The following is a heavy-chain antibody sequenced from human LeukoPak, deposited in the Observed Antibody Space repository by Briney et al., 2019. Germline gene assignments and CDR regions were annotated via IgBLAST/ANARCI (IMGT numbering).Heavy chain of an antibody. CDR3: ARDYYDSSGYYPWGY. V-gene: IGHV3-30*03. Sequence: GGSLRLSCAASGFTFSSYGMHWVRQAPGKGLEWVAVISYDGSNKYYADSVKGRFTSSRDNSKNTLYLQMNSLRAEDTAVYYCARDYYDSSGYYPWGYWGQGTLVTVSS. J-gene: IGHJ4*01. D-gene: IGHD3-22*01. CDR2: ISYDGSNK. CDR1: GFTFSSYG.